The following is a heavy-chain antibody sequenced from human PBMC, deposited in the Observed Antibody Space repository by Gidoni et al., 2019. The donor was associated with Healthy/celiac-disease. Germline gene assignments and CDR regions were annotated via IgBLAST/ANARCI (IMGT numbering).Heavy chain of an antibody. CDR1: GFTFSSSA. J-gene: IGHJ4*02. D-gene: IGHD3-22*01. CDR3: AKDLVEVGGYGFDY. CDR2: ISGGGGST. V-gene: IGHV3-23*01. Sequence: EVQLLESGGGLVQPGGSLKHPCAASGFTFSSSAMSWVRQAPGKGREWVSAISGGGGSTYYADSVKGRFTISRDNSKNTLYLQMNSLRAEDTAVYYCAKDLVEVGGYGFDYWGQGTLVTVSS.